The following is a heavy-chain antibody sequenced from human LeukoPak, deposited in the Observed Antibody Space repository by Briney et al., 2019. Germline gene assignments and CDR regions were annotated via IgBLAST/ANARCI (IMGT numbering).Heavy chain of an antibody. CDR3: ARDQWLLRGGDHDAFDI. D-gene: IGHD6-19*01. V-gene: IGHV4-59*12. CDR1: GGSMKGYS. J-gene: IGHJ3*02. Sequence: PSETLSLTCSLSGGSMKGYSWTWLRQPPGKELEWSGYASDSGRTNYNPSLRSRHTVSADTSKNQFSLKLSSVTAADTAVYYCARDQWLLRGGDHDAFDIWGQGTMVTVSS. CDR2: ASDSGRT.